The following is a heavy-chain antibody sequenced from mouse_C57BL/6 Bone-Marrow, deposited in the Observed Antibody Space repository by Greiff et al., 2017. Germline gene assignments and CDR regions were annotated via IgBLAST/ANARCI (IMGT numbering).Heavy chain of an antibody. CDR3: ATISWLLPLVDY. D-gene: IGHD2-3*01. CDR2: INPGSGGT. J-gene: IGHJ4*01. Sequence: VQQQQSGAELVRPGTSVKVSCKASGYAFTNYLIEWVKQRPGQGLEWIGVINPGSGGTNYNEKFKGKATLTADKSSSTAYMQLSSLTSEDSAVYFCATISWLLPLVDYWGQGTSVTVSS. V-gene: IGHV1-54*01. CDR1: GYAFTNYL.